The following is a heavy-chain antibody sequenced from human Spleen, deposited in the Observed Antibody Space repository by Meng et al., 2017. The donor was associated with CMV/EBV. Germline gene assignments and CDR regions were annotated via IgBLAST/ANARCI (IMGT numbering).Heavy chain of an antibody. CDR3: AKDLYCSSTSCPVGFDP. CDR1: GFSFSNSI. Sequence: VEAWGEVVQPGRSLRLSCAASGFSFSNSILHWVRQAPGKGLEWVAVISHEEIKTYADSVKDRFTISRDNSKNTLYLQMNSLRAEDTAVYYCAKDLYCSSTSCPVGFDPWGQGTLVTVSS. D-gene: IGHD2-2*01. J-gene: IGHJ5*02. V-gene: IGHV3-30*18. CDR2: ISHEEIK.